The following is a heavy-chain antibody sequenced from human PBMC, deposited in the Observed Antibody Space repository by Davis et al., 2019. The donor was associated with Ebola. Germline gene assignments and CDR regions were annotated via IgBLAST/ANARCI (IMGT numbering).Heavy chain of an antibody. CDR1: GYSFTSYW. CDR3: ARHGIAARPRCYYYGMDV. D-gene: IGHD6-6*01. J-gene: IGHJ6*02. V-gene: IGHV5-51*01. Sequence: GESLKISCQGSGYSFTSYWIGWVRQMPGKGLEWMGIIYPGDSDTRYSPSFQGQVTISADKSISTAYLQWSSLKASDTAMYYCARHGIAARPRCYYYGMDVWGQGTTVTVSS. CDR2: IYPGDSDT.